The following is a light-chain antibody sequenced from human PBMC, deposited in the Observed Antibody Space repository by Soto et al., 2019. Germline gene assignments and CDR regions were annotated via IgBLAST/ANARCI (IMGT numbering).Light chain of an antibody. CDR2: STS. CDR1: SSNIGSNS. CDR3: AAWDDSLNGLYV. V-gene: IGLV1-44*01. J-gene: IGLJ1*01. Sequence: QSVLTQPPSASGTPGQRVTISCSGSSSNIGSNSVNWYQQLPGTAPKLLVYSTSQRPSGVPDRFSGSKSGTSASLAISALQSDDEADYFCAAWDDSLNGLYVFGTGTKLTVL.